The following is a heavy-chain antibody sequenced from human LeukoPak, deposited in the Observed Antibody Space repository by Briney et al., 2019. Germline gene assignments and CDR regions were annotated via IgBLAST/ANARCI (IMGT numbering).Heavy chain of an antibody. CDR1: GYTFTSYG. Sequence: ASVKVSCKASGYTFTSYGISWVRQAPGQGLEWMGWISAYNGNTNYAQKLQGRVTMTTDTSTSTAYMELRSLRSDDTAVYYRARDLSSSGYFFFDYWGQGTLVTVSS. V-gene: IGHV1-18*01. CDR3: ARDLSSSGYFFFDY. CDR2: ISAYNGNT. J-gene: IGHJ4*02. D-gene: IGHD3-22*01.